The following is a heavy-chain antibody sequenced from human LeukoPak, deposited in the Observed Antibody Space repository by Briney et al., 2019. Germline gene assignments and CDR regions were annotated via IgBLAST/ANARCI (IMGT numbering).Heavy chain of an antibody. V-gene: IGHV4-4*07. D-gene: IGHD2-2*03. CDR2: IYTSGST. Sequence: SETLSLTCTVSGGSISSYYWSWLRQPAGKGLEWIGRIYTSGSTNYNPSLKSRVTMSVDTSKNQFSLKLSSVTAADTAVYYCARDGYCSSTSCYSDDAFDIWGQGTMVTVSS. CDR3: ARDGYCSSTSCYSDDAFDI. J-gene: IGHJ3*02. CDR1: GGSISSYY.